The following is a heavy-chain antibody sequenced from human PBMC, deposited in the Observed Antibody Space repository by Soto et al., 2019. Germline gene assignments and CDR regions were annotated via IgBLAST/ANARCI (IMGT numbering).Heavy chain of an antibody. CDR2: ISGSGGST. Sequence: GWSLRLSCAASGFTFSSYAMSWVRQAPGKGLEWVSGISGSGGSTYYADSVKGRFTISRDNSKNTLYLQMNSLRAEDTAVYYCAKPALHSDSYYYYMDVWGKGTTGTVSS. CDR3: AKPALHSDSYYYYMDV. V-gene: IGHV3-23*01. CDR1: GFTFSSYA. D-gene: IGHD3-10*01. J-gene: IGHJ6*03.